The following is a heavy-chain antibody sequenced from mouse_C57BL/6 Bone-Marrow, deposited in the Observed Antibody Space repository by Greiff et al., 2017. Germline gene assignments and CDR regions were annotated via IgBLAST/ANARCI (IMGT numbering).Heavy chain of an antibody. Sequence: EVKVEESGGGLVQPGGSLSLSCAASGFTFTDYYLSWVRQPPGKALEWLGFIRYKANGYTTEYSASVKGRFTISKDNSQSIHYLQMNALRAEDSATYYGTSYSLPGFAYWGQGTLVTVSA. V-gene: IGHV7-3*01. CDR1: GFTFTDYY. J-gene: IGHJ3*01. CDR3: TSYSLPGFAY. CDR2: IRYKANGYTT.